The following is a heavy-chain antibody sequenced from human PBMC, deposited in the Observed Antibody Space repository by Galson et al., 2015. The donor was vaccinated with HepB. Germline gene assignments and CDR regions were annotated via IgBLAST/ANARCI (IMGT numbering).Heavy chain of an antibody. CDR1: GFTFSNAW. J-gene: IGHJ4*02. CDR3: TTDLVGPKWLQSHRDDSDLDY. V-gene: IGHV3-15*01. CDR2: IKSKTDGGTT. Sequence: SLRLSCAASGFTFSNAWMSWVRQAPGKGLEWVGRIKSKTDGGTTDYAAPVKGRFTISRDGSKNTLYLQMNSLKTEDTAVYYCTTDLVGPKWLQSHRDDSDLDYWGPGTLVTVFS. D-gene: IGHD5-24*01.